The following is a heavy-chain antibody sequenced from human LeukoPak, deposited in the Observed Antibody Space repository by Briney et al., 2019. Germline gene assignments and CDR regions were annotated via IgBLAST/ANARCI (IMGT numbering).Heavy chain of an antibody. J-gene: IGHJ4*02. CDR1: GFTFSSYA. CDR2: ISYDGSNK. V-gene: IGHV3-30*04. D-gene: IGHD3-3*01. Sequence: GGSLRLSCAASGFTFSSYAMHWVRQAPGKGLEWVAVISYDGSNKYYADSVKGRFTISRDNSKNTLYLQMNSLRAEDTAVYYCARDRSRYDFWSGYYPDYWGQGTLVTVSS. CDR3: ARDRSRYDFWSGYYPDY.